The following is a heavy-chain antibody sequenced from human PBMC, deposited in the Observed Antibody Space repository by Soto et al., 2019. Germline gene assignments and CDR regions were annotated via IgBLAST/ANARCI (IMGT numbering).Heavy chain of an antibody. CDR1: GFTFSSYG. Sequence: GGSLRLSCAASGFTFSSYGMHWVRQAPGKGLEWVAVIWYDGSNKYYADSVKGRFTISRDNSKNTLYLQMNSLRAEDTAVYYCARSEYDFWSGYFSDYYYYGMDVWGQGTTVTVSS. CDR2: IWYDGSNK. J-gene: IGHJ6*02. V-gene: IGHV3-33*01. CDR3: ARSEYDFWSGYFSDYYYYGMDV. D-gene: IGHD3-3*01.